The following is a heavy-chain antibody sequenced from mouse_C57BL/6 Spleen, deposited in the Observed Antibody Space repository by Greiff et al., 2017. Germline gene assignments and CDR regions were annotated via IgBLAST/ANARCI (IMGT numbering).Heavy chain of an antibody. D-gene: IGHD3-3*01. V-gene: IGHV5-12*01. CDR3: ARHGEGGTFDY. CDR2: ISNGGGST. J-gene: IGHJ2*01. Sequence: EVKLVESGGGLVQPGGSLKLSCAASGFTFSDYYMYWVRQTPEKRLEWVAYISNGGGSTYYPDTVKGRFTISRDNAKNTLYMQMSRLKSEDTAMYYCARHGEGGTFDYWGQGTTLTVSS. CDR1: GFTFSDYY.